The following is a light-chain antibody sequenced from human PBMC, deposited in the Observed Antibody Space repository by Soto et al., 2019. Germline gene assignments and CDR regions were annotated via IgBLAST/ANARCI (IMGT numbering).Light chain of an antibody. J-gene: IGKJ1*01. CDR3: LQFSTYPRT. CDR1: QGIDIY. Sequence: DIQMTQSPSAMSASVGDRVTITCRASQGIDIYLAWFQQKPGKVPERLIYGASSLQSGVPSRFSGSGSGTEFTLTISSLQPEDFATYYCLQFSTYPRTFGPGTRVEVK. CDR2: GAS. V-gene: IGKV1-17*03.